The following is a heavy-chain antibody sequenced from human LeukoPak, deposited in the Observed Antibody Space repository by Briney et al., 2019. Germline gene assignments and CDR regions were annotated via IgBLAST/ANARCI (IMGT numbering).Heavy chain of an antibody. J-gene: IGHJ2*01. CDR2: IYYSGST. Sequence: SETLSLTCTVSGGSISSYYWSWIRQPPGKGLEWIGYIYYSGSTNYNPSLKSRVTISVDTSKNQFSLKLSSVTAADTAVYYCARGSPRKYNTGPLLDLWGRGTLVTVSS. D-gene: IGHD1-14*01. CDR1: GGSISSYY. V-gene: IGHV4-59*01. CDR3: ARGSPRKYNTGPLLDL.